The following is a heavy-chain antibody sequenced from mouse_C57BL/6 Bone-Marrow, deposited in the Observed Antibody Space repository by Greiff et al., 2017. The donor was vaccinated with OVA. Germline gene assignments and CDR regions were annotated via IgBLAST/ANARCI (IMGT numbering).Heavy chain of an antibody. D-gene: IGHD1-1*01. J-gene: IGHJ4*01. CDR2: IWTGGGT. CDR3: ARNLPSYGSSPSYAMDY. V-gene: IGHV2-9-1*01. Sequence: VKVVESGPGLVAPSQSLSITCTVSGFSLTSYAISWVRQPPGKGLEWLGVIWTGGGTNYNSALKSRLSISKDNSKSQVFLKMNSLQTDDTARYYCARNLPSYGSSPSYAMDYWGQGTSVTVSS. CDR1: GFSLTSYA.